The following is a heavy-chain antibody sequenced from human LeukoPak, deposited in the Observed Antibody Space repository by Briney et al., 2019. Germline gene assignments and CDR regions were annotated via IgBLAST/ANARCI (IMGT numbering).Heavy chain of an antibody. CDR2: IYYSGST. J-gene: IGHJ4*02. CDR3: ARHYYDSSGYDY. D-gene: IGHD3-22*01. CDR1: GGSISSSSYY. V-gene: IGHV4-39*01. Sequence: SETLSLTYTVSGGSISSSSYYWGWIRQPPGKGLEWIGSIYYSGSTYYNPSLKSRVTISVDTSKNQFSLKLSSVTAADTAVYYCARHYYDSSGYDYWGQGTLVTVSS.